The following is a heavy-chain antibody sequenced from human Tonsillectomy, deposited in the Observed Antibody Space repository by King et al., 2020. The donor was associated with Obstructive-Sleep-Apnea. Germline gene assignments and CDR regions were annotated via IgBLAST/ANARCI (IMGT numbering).Heavy chain of an antibody. D-gene: IGHD3-9*01. CDR1: GFTFRSYA. CDR2: ISGSGGST. CDR3: AKDSMDYDILTGPVDY. J-gene: IGHJ4*02. Sequence: VQLVESGGGLVQPGGSLSLRLSCAGSGFTFRSYAISWVRQAPGKGLEWVSGISGSGGSTYYADSVKGRFTISTDNSKNTLYLQMNSLRVEDTAVYYCAKDSMDYDILTGPVDYWGQGTLVTVSS. V-gene: IGHV3-23*04.